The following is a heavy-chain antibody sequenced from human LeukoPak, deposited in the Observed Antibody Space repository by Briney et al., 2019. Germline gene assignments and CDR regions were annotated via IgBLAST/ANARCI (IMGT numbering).Heavy chain of an antibody. V-gene: IGHV3-23*01. CDR1: GFPFSYYA. CDR3: AARPTSTAVAPSDF. Sequence: PGTPLRLSCPASGFPFSYYAMHWVRQAPGKGLEWVSGISGRGDNTYYADSVKGRFTISRDNSKSMLYLQMNSLRAEDTATYYCAARPTSTAVAPSDFWGQGTLVTVSS. D-gene: IGHD6-19*01. CDR2: ISGRGDNT. J-gene: IGHJ4*02.